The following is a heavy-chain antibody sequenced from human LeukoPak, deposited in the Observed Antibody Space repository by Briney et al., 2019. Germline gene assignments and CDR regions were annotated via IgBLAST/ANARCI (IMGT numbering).Heavy chain of an antibody. Sequence: GGSLRLSCAASRFPFRSYVMSLVRQAPGKGLEGVSGNSGSGSSTYYAASVKGRFTISRNNYTNTLYLQMNSLRAEDTAVYSCAKSGYSSGWPYYFDFWGQGTLVTVSS. CDR2: NSGSGSST. CDR3: AKSGYSSGWPYYFDF. J-gene: IGHJ4*02. V-gene: IGHV3-23*01. D-gene: IGHD6-19*01. CDR1: RFPFRSYV.